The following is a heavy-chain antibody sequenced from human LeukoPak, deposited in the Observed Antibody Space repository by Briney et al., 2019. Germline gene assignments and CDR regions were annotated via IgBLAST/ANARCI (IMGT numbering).Heavy chain of an antibody. CDR1: GYSFTSYW. J-gene: IGHJ4*02. CDR2: IYPGDSDT. V-gene: IGHV5-51*01. CDR3: ALSGGYCSSTSCYGNMDFDY. D-gene: IGHD2-2*01. Sequence: GESLKISCKGSGYSFTSYWIGWVRQMPGKGLEWMGIIYPGDSDTRYSPSFQGQVTISADKSISTAYLQWSSLKASDTAMYYCALSGGYCSSTSCYGNMDFDYWGQGTLVTVSS.